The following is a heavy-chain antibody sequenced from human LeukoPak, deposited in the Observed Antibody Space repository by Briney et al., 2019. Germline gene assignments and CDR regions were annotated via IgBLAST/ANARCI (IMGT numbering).Heavy chain of an antibody. Sequence: ASVKVSCKASGYTFTSYYMHWVRQAPGQGLEWMGIINPSGGSTSYAQKFQGRVTMTRDMSTSTVYMELSSLRSEDTAVYYCARDLGASAAVAAFDPWGQGTLVTVSS. J-gene: IGHJ5*02. CDR2: INPSGGST. V-gene: IGHV1-46*01. CDR1: GYTFTSYY. D-gene: IGHD6-19*01. CDR3: ARDLGASAAVAAFDP.